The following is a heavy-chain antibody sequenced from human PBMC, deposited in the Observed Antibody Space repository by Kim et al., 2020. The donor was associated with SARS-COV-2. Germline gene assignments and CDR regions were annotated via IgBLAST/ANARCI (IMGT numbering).Heavy chain of an antibody. CDR2: ISYDGSNK. CDR1: GFTFSSYG. V-gene: IGHV3-33*05. CDR3: ARLVAVAGFDY. Sequence: GGSLRLSCAASGFTFSSYGMHWVRQAPGKGLEWVAVISYDGSNKYYADSVKGRFTISRDNSKNTLYLQMNSLRAEDTAVYYCARLVAVAGFDYWGQGTLVTVSS. J-gene: IGHJ4*02. D-gene: IGHD6-19*01.